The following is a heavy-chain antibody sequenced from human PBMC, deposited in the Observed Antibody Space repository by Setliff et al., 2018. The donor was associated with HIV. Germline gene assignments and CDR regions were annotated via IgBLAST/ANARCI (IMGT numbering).Heavy chain of an antibody. J-gene: IGHJ4*02. CDR2: INHSGST. D-gene: IGHD3-3*01. Sequence: PSETLSLTCAVYGGSFSGYDWSWIRQPPGKGLEWIGEINHSGSTNYNPSLKSRVTISVDTSKNQFSLKLYSVTAADTSVYYCARLDSTIFGVVIIRDYWGQGTLVTVSS. CDR1: GGSFSGYD. CDR3: ARLDSTIFGVVIIRDY. V-gene: IGHV4-34*01.